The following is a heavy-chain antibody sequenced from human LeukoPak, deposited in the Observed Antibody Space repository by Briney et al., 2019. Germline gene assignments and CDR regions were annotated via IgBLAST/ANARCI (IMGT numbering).Heavy chain of an antibody. Sequence: GGSLRLSCAASGFTFSSYAMSWVRQAPGKGLEWVSAISGSGGSTYYADSVKGRFTISRDNSKNTLYLQMNSLRAEDTAVYYCAKVPDYGDYGGYDAFDIWGQGTMVTVSS. CDR3: AKVPDYGDYGGYDAFDI. CDR1: GFTFSSYA. D-gene: IGHD4-17*01. V-gene: IGHV3-23*01. CDR2: ISGSGGST. J-gene: IGHJ3*02.